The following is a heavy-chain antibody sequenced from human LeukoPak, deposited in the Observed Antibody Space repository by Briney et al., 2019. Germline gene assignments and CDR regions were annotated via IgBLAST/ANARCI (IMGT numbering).Heavy chain of an antibody. CDR1: GFTFSSYG. Sequence: GGSLRLSCAASGFTFSSYGMHWVRQAPGKGLEWVAVISYDGSNKYYADSVKGRFTISRDNSKNTLYLQMNSLRAEDTAVYYCAKDRERWLQAYHFDYWGQGTLVTVSS. V-gene: IGHV3-30*18. CDR3: AKDRERWLQAYHFDY. CDR2: ISYDGSNK. D-gene: IGHD5-24*01. J-gene: IGHJ4*02.